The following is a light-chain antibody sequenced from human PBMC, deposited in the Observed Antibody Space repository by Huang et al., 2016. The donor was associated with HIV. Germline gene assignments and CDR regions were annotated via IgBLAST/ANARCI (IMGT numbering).Light chain of an antibody. CDR1: QSVSRSY. CDR2: GAS. V-gene: IGKV3-20*01. J-gene: IGKJ2*01. Sequence: EIELTQSPSTLSLSSGERASLSCRASQSVSRSYLAWYQQKPGQAPRLLIYGASSKATGIPDRFSGSGSGTDFTLTISRLEPEDFAVYYCQQYGSSPVYTFGQGTRLEIK. CDR3: QQYGSSPVYT.